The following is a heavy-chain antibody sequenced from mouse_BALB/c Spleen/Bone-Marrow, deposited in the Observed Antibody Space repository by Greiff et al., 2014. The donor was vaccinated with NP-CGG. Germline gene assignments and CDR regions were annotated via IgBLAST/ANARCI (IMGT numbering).Heavy chain of an antibody. D-gene: IGHD1-1*01. CDR2: IYPGSGST. V-gene: IGHV1S22*01. CDR1: GYTFTSYW. CDR3: RSYDYTMDY. J-gene: IGHJ4*01. Sequence: LQQSGSELVRPGASVKLPCKASGYTFTSYWMHWVKQRPGQGLEWIGNIYPGSGSTNYDEKFKSKATLTVDTSSSTAYMQLSSLTSEDSAVYYCRSYDYTMDYWGQGTSVTVSS.